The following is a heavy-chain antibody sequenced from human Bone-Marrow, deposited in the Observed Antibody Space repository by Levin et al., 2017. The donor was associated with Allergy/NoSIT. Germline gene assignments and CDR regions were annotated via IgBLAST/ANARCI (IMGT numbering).Heavy chain of an antibody. J-gene: IGHJ6*02. V-gene: IGHV3-53*01. CDR1: GFIVNSTY. CDR2: IFRGGNT. Sequence: GGSLRLSCAASGFIVNSTYMTWVRQSPGKGLEWLSAIFRGGNTFYADSVKGRFTISRDNSKNTVYLQMSSLRAEDTALYYCAIDSRHGAVDGFAGYYYYGMDVWGLGTTVTV. CDR3: AIDSRHGAVDGFAGYYYYGMDV. D-gene: IGHD6-19*01.